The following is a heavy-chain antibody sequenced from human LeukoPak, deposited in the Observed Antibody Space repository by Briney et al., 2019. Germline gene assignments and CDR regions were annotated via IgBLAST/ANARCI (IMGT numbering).Heavy chain of an antibody. D-gene: IGHD1-26*01. CDR2: IYSGGST. J-gene: IGHJ4*02. Sequence: PGGSLRLSCSASGFTVSSNYMSWVRQAPGKGLEWVSVIYSGGSTYYADSVKGRFTISRDNSKNTLYLQMNSLRAEDTAVYYCATMGGGSYYYVPLVYWGQGTLVTVSS. CDR3: ATMGGGSYYYVPLVY. CDR1: GFTVSSNY. V-gene: IGHV3-53*01.